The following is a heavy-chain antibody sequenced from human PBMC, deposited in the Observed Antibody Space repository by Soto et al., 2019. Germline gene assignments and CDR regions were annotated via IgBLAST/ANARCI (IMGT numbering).Heavy chain of an antibody. CDR1: GGTFSSYA. CDR2: IIPIFGTA. Sequence: QVQLVQSGAEVKKPGSSVKVSCKASGGTFSSYAISWVRQAPGQGLEWMGGIIPIFGTANYAQKFQGRVTITEDESTSTDYVELSSLRSEDTAVYYCARDVVVVPAAINPGNWYFDLWGRGTLVTVSS. V-gene: IGHV1-69*01. CDR3: ARDVVVVPAAINPGNWYFDL. D-gene: IGHD2-2*01. J-gene: IGHJ2*01.